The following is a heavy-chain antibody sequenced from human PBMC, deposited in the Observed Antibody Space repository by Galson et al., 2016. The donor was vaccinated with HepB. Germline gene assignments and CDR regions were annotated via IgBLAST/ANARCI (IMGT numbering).Heavy chain of an antibody. J-gene: IGHJ3*02. Sequence: SLRLSCAASGFTFSTHWMTWVRQAPGNGLEWVANIKEEGSARSYVDSVKGRFTISRDNAKNSLYLQMNSLRVEDTAVYYCARDSRYCTSVNRRGDAFDIWGQGTMVTVSS. D-gene: IGHD2-8*02. CDR1: GFTFSTHW. CDR3: ARDSRYCTSVNRRGDAFDI. V-gene: IGHV3-7*01. CDR2: IKEEGSAR.